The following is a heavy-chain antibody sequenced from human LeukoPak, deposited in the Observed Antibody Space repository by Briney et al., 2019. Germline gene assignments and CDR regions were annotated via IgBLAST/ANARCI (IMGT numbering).Heavy chain of an antibody. V-gene: IGHV3-33*01. CDR1: GFTYSSYG. J-gene: IGHJ4*02. Sequence: GGSLRLSCAASGFTYSSYGMHWVRQAPGKGLEWVAFIWYDGGNKYYADSVKGRFTISRDNSKNTVYLQMNSLRVEDTAVYYCARELSPAVKFYFDSWGQGTQVTVSS. D-gene: IGHD2/OR15-2a*01. CDR2: IWYDGGNK. CDR3: ARELSPAVKFYFDS.